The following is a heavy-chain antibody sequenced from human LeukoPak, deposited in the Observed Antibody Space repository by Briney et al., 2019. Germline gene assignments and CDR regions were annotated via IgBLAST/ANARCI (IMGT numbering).Heavy chain of an antibody. J-gene: IGHJ4*02. CDR3: VRHTTSGWYQVVY. Sequence: SETLSLTCTVSGGSISSYYWSWIRQPPGKGLEWIGYIYYSGTTNYNPSLKSRVTISVDTSKNQFSLKLTSVTAADTAVYYCVRHTTSGWYQVVYWGQGTLVTVSS. CDR2: IYYSGTT. D-gene: IGHD6-19*01. V-gene: IGHV4-59*01. CDR1: GGSISSYY.